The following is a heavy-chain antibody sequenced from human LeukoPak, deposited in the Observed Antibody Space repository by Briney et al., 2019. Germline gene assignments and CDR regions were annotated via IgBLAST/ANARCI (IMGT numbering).Heavy chain of an antibody. Sequence: PGGSLRLSCAVSGFTFSSYEMNWVRQAPGKGREGVSYISSSGSTTYYADSVKGRFTMSRDNAKNSLYVQMNSLRAEDTAVYYCARGQWLVRGVYFDSWGQGTLVAVSS. D-gene: IGHD6-19*01. V-gene: IGHV3-48*03. CDR1: GFTFSSYE. J-gene: IGHJ4*02. CDR2: ISSSGSTT. CDR3: ARGQWLVRGVYFDS.